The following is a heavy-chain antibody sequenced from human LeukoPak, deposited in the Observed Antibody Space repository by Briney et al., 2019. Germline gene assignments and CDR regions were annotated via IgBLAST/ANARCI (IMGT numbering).Heavy chain of an antibody. D-gene: IGHD3-3*01. Sequence: PGGSLRLSCAASGFTFSSYSMNWVRQAPGKGLEWVSSISSRSSYIYYADSVKGRFTISRDNAKNSLYLQMNSLRAEDTAVYYCARERDFFIDYRGQGTLVTVSS. CDR1: GFTFSSYS. CDR3: ARERDFFIDY. J-gene: IGHJ4*02. CDR2: ISSRSSYI. V-gene: IGHV3-21*01.